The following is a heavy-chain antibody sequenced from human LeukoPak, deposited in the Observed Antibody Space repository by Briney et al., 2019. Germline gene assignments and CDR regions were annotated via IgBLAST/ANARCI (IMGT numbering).Heavy chain of an antibody. CDR2: ISSSSSYI. D-gene: IGHD3-3*01. V-gene: IGHV3-21*01. CDR1: GFTFSSYS. J-gene: IGHJ4*02. CDR3: ARDPGFWSGYRG. Sequence: GGSLRLSCAASGFTFSSYSMNWVRQAPGKGLEWVSSISSSSSYIYYADSVKRRVTISRDNTKNSLYLQMNSLRAEDTAVYYCARDPGFWSGYRGWGQGTLVTVSS.